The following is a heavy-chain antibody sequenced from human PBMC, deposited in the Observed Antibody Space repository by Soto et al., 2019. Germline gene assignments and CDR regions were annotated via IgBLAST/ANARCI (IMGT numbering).Heavy chain of an antibody. D-gene: IGHD2-2*01. J-gene: IGHJ4*02. V-gene: IGHV3-7*03. Sequence: EVQLVESGGGLVQPGGSLRLSCAASGFTFSSYWMRWVRQAPGKGLEWVANIKQDGSEKYYVDSVKGRFTISRDNAKNSLYLQMNSLRAEDTAVYYCARANIVVVPAALGLWGQGTLVTVSS. CDR3: ARANIVVVPAALGL. CDR1: GFTFSSYW. CDR2: IKQDGSEK.